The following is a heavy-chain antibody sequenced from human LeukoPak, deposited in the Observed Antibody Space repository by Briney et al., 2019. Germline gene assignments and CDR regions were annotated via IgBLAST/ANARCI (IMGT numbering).Heavy chain of an antibody. CDR1: GFTFSIYG. CDR3: ARANYGSGSNYYYGLDV. J-gene: IGHJ6*02. Sequence: GGSLRLSCGASGFTFSIYGMHWVRQAPGKGREWVAVIWFDGSNIYYADSVKGRFTISRDNSKNTLYLQINSLRHEDTAVYYCARANYGSGSNYYYGLDVWGQGTTVTVSS. V-gene: IGHV3-33*01. CDR2: IWFDGSNI. D-gene: IGHD3-10*01.